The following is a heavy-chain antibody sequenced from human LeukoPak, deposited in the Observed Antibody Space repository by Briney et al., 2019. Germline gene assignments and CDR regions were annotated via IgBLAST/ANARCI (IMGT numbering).Heavy chain of an antibody. J-gene: IGHJ6*03. Sequence: SETLSLTCTVSGGSISSYYWSWIRQPPGKGLEWIGYIYTSGSTNYNPSLKSRVTISVDTSKNQFSLKLSSVTAANTAVYYCARRVDGYNLGYMDVWGKGTTVTVSS. CDR3: ARRVDGYNLGYMDV. V-gene: IGHV4-4*09. CDR2: IYTSGST. D-gene: IGHD5-24*01. CDR1: GGSISSYY.